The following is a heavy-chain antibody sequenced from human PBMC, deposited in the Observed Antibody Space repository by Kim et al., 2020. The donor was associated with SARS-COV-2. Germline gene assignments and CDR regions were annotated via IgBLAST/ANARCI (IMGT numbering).Heavy chain of an antibody. CDR3: AKDSENLNYYDSSAGDFDY. J-gene: IGHJ4*02. CDR2: ISGSGGST. V-gene: IGHV3-23*01. Sequence: GGSLRLSCAASGFTFSSYAMSWVRQAPGKGLEWVSAISGSGGSTYYADSVKGRFTISRDNSKNTLYLQMNSLRAEDTAVYYCAKDSENLNYYDSSAGDFDYWGQGTLVTVSS. CDR1: GFTFSSYA. D-gene: IGHD3-22*01.